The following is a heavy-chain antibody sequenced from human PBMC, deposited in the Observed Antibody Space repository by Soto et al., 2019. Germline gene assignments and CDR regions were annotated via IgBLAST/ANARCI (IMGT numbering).Heavy chain of an antibody. CDR1: GCTFSSYA. D-gene: IGHD3-3*01. V-gene: IGHV3-23*01. J-gene: IGHJ6*03. CDR2: ISGSGGST. CDR3: ARGGTYYYYYMDV. Sequence: EVQLLESGGGLGQPGGSLRLSCAASGCTFSSYAMSWVRQAPGKGLEWVSAISGSGGSTYYADSVKGRFTISRDNSKNTLYLQMNSLRAEDTAVYYCARGGTYYYYYMDVWGKGTTVTVSS.